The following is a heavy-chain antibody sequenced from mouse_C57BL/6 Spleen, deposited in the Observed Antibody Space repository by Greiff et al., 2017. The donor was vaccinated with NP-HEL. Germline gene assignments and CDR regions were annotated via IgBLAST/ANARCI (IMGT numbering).Heavy chain of an antibody. V-gene: IGHV1-18*01. CDR2: INPNNGGT. Sequence: EVKLQESGPELVKPGASVKITCKASGYTFTDYNMDWVKQSHGKSLEWIGDINPNNGGTIYNQKFKGKATLTVDKSSSTAYMELRSLTSEDTAVYYCARGGYYYGSSLGFDYWGQGTTLTVSS. J-gene: IGHJ2*01. CDR3: ARGGYYYGSSLGFDY. CDR1: GYTFTDYN. D-gene: IGHD1-1*01.